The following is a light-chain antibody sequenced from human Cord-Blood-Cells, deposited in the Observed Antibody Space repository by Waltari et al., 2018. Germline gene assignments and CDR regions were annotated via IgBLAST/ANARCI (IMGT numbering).Light chain of an antibody. CDR2: AAS. Sequence: IQMTQSPSSLSASVGDRVTITCRASQSISSYLNWYQQKPGKAPKLLIYAASSLQSGVPSRFSGSGSGTDVTLTISSLQPEDFATYYCQQSYSTLFTFGPGTKVDIK. J-gene: IGKJ3*01. CDR3: QQSYSTLFT. V-gene: IGKV1-39*01. CDR1: QSISSY.